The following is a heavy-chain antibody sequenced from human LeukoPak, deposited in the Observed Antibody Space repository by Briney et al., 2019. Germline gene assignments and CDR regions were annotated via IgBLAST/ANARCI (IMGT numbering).Heavy chain of an antibody. J-gene: IGHJ3*02. CDR1: GGSISSGGYY. CDR2: IYYSGST. D-gene: IGHD3-22*01. Sequence: SQTLSLTCTVPGGSISSGGYYWSWIRQHPGKGLEWIGYIYYSGSTYYNPSLKSRVTISVDTSKNQFSLKLSSVTAADTAVYYCARVGRTYYYDSSGYKNAFDIWGQGTMVTVSS. CDR3: ARVGRTYYYDSSGYKNAFDI. V-gene: IGHV4-31*03.